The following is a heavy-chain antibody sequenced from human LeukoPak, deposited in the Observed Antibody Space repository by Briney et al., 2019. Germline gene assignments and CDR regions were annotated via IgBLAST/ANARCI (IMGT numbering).Heavy chain of an antibody. CDR3: ARQSRIAAAGTVAFDI. D-gene: IGHD6-13*01. CDR1: GGSISSYY. J-gene: IGHJ3*02. Sequence: SETLSLTCTVSGGSISSYYWSWIRQPPGKGLEWIGYIYYSGSTNYNPSLKSRVTISVDTSKNQFSLKLSSVTAADTAVYYCARQSRIAAAGTVAFDIWGQGTMVTVSS. V-gene: IGHV4-59*08. CDR2: IYYSGST.